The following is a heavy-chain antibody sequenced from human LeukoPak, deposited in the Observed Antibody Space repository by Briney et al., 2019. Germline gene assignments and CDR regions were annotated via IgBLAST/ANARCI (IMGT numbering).Heavy chain of an antibody. Sequence: ASVKVSCKASGYTFTSYDINWVRQATGQGLEWVGWMNPNRGNTGYAQKFQGRVTMTRNTSISTAYMELSSLRSEDTAVYYCAGGEVWFGSRGYNWFDPWGQGTLVTVSS. CDR1: GYTFTSYD. CDR2: MNPNRGNT. V-gene: IGHV1-8*01. CDR3: AGGEVWFGSRGYNWFDP. D-gene: IGHD3-10*01. J-gene: IGHJ5*02.